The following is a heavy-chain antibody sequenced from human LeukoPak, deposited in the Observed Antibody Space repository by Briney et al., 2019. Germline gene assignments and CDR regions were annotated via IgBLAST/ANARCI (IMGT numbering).Heavy chain of an antibody. D-gene: IGHD1-26*01. CDR1: GYTLTELS. Sequence: ASVKVSCKVSGYTLTELSMHWVRQAPGKGLEWKGGFDPEDGETIYAQKFQGRVTMTEDTSTDTAYMELSSLKSEDTAVYYCATDIRWELLRQFDYWGQGTLVTVSS. J-gene: IGHJ4*02. CDR3: ATDIRWELLRQFDY. V-gene: IGHV1-24*01. CDR2: FDPEDGET.